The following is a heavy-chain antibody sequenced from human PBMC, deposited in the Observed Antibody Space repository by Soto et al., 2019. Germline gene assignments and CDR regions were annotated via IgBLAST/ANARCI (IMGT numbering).Heavy chain of an antibody. D-gene: IGHD6-19*01. Sequence: SETLSLTCTVSGGSISSYYWSWIRQPSGKGREWIGYIYYSGSTNYNPSIKSRVTISVDTSKNQFSLKLSSVTAADTAVYYCAKLAVASGLGAFDISGQATIVTVS. CDR3: AKLAVASGLGAFDI. J-gene: IGHJ3*02. CDR2: IYYSGST. CDR1: GGSISSYY. V-gene: IGHV4-59*01.